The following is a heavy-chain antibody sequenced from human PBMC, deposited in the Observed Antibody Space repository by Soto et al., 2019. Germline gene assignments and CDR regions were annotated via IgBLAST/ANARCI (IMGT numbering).Heavy chain of an antibody. V-gene: IGHV1-46*01. CDR1: GGTFSSYA. J-gene: IGHJ6*02. CDR3: AREGLVSAGFYYGMDV. CDR2: INPSGGST. D-gene: IGHD3-3*01. Sequence: ASVKVSCKASGGTFSSYAISWVRQAPGQGLDWLGVINPSGGSTTYAQNFQGRVTMTRDTSTSTVYMELSSLRSEDTAVYSCAREGLVSAGFYYGMDVWGQGTTVTVSS.